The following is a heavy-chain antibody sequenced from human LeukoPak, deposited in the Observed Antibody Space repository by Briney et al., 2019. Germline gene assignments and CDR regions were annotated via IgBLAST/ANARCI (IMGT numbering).Heavy chain of an antibody. CDR2: TYYRSKWYN. CDR1: GDSVSSNSAT. V-gene: IGHV6-1*01. CDR3: ARDTIVATSEKGYYYYGMDV. Sequence: SQTLSLTCAISGDSVSSNSATWNWIRQSPSRGLEWLGRTYYRSKWYNDYAVSVKSRITINPDTSKNQFSLQLNSVTPEDTAVYYCARDTIVATSEKGYYYYGMDVWGQGTTVTVSS. J-gene: IGHJ6*02. D-gene: IGHD5-12*01.